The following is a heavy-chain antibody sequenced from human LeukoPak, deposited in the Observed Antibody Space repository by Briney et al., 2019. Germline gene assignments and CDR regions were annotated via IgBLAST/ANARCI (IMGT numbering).Heavy chain of an antibody. D-gene: IGHD3-22*01. J-gene: IGHJ4*02. CDR3: AKYYYDSSGPFDY. Sequence: GGSLRLSCAASGFTFSSYAMSWVRQAPGKGLEWVSAITGSGGSTYYADSVKGRFTISRDNSKNTLYLQMNSLRAEDRAVYYCAKYYYDSSGPFDYWGQGTLVTVSS. CDR1: GFTFSSYA. CDR2: ITGSGGST. V-gene: IGHV3-23*01.